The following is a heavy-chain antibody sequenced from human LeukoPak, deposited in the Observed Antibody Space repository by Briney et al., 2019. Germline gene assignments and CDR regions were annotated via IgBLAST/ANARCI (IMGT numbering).Heavy chain of an antibody. CDR1: GFTFSSYW. CDR2: IKQDGSEK. Sequence: GGSLRLSCAASGFTFSSYWMSWVRQAPGKGLEWVANIKQDGSEKYYVDSVKGRFTISRDNAKNSLYLQMNSLRAEDTAVYYCARPPPYGSGSYPLDYWGQGTLVTVS. V-gene: IGHV3-7*01. CDR3: ARPPPYGSGSYPLDY. D-gene: IGHD3-10*01. J-gene: IGHJ4*02.